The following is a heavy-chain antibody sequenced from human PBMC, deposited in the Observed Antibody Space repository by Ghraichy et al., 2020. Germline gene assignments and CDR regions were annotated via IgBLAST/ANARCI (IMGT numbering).Heavy chain of an antibody. Sequence: SETLSLTCAVYGGSFSGHYWIWIRQPPGKGLEWIGDINDSASTNYNPSLKSRVTMSVDTSRNQFSLQLSSVTAADTAVYYCGRGHTFYTSGWVRYWGQGTLVTVSS. J-gene: IGHJ4*02. D-gene: IGHD6-19*01. CDR3: GRGHTFYTSGWVRY. CDR2: INDSAST. CDR1: GGSFSGHY. V-gene: IGHV4-34*01.